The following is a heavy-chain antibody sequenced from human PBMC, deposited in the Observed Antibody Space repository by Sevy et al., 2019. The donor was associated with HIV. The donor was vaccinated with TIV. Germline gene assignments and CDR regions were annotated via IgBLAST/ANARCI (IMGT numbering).Heavy chain of an antibody. V-gene: IGHV3-23*01. J-gene: IGHJ3*02. CDR3: AKEYYYDSSGSVGAFDI. Sequence: GGSLRLSCAASGFTFSSYAMSWVRQAPGKGLEWVSVSSGSGGSTYYADSVKGRFTISRDNSKNTLYLQMNSLRAEDTAVYYCAKEYYYDSSGSVGAFDIWGQGTMVTVSS. CDR2: SSGSGGST. D-gene: IGHD3-22*01. CDR1: GFTFSSYA.